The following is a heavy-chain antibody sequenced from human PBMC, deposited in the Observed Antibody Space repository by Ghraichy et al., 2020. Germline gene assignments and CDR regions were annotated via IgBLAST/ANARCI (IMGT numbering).Heavy chain of an antibody. Sequence: GGSLRLSCAASGFTFSTYSMNWVRQAPGKGLEWVSYISSRSGTIYYADSVKGRFTISRDNAKNSLYLQLNSLRDEDTAVYYCARDHGGSYYGSFDYWGQGTLVTVSS. CDR3: ARDHGGSYYGSFDY. J-gene: IGHJ4*02. D-gene: IGHD1-26*01. CDR2: ISSRSGTI. V-gene: IGHV3-48*02. CDR1: GFTFSTYS.